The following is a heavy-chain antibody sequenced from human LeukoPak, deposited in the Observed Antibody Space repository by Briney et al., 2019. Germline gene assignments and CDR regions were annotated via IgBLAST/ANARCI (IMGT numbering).Heavy chain of an antibody. V-gene: IGHV3-74*01. Sequence: PGGPLRLSCATSGFTFSSYSMNWVRQAPGKGLEWVSRNNRDGKMTPHADSVKGRFPISRDNDKNTLYLQMNSLRAADTAVYYSASLPRGWGQGTLVTVSS. J-gene: IGHJ4*02. CDR3: ASLPRG. CDR1: GFTFSSYS. CDR2: NNRDGKMT.